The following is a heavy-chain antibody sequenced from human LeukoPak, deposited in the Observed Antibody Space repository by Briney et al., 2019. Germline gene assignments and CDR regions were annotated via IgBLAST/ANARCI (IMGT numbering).Heavy chain of an antibody. V-gene: IGHV1-69*05. CDR2: IIPFCGAP. J-gene: IGHJ5*02. D-gene: IGHD1-7*01. CDR3: AREVITETALGWFDP. CDR1: GGTFSTYA. Sequence: ASVKVSCKASGGTFSTYAITWIRQAPGQGLEWMGGIIPFCGAPNYAQRFQGRVTITTDDSTSTVYMELSSLRSEDTAVYYCAREVITETALGWFDPWGQGTLIIVSS.